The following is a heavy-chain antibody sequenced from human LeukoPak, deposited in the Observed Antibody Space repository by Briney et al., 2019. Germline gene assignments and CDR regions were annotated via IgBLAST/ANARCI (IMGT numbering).Heavy chain of an antibody. V-gene: IGHV1-46*01. CDR2: INPSGEFT. D-gene: IGHD1-7*01. CDR1: GYTFTSYF. J-gene: IGHJ4*02. Sequence: GASVKVSRKASGYTFTSYFIHWVRQAPGQGLEWMGIINPSGEFTTYAQEFQGRVTMTRDMSTSTVHMELSGLRSEDTAVYYCARDLGSGQIGTTPGGFDYWGQGTLVTVSS. CDR3: ARDLGSGQIGTTPGGFDY.